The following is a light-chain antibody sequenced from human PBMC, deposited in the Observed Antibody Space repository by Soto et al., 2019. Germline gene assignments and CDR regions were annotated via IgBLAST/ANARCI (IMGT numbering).Light chain of an antibody. CDR2: DVN. Sequence: QSALTQPHSVSGSPGQSVTVSCTGTSSDIGDYSYVSWYQQHPGKAPQLMIYDVNKRPSGVPDRFSGSKSGSTASLTISGLQAEDEADYYCCSYAATNTVVFGSGTKLTVL. CDR1: SSDIGDYSY. J-gene: IGLJ1*01. CDR3: CSYAATNTVV. V-gene: IGLV2-11*01.